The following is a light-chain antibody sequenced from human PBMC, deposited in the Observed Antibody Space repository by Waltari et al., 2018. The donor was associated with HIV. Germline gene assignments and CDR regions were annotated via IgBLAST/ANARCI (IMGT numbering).Light chain of an antibody. CDR1: QIISTY. J-gene: IGKJ1*01. Sequence: DIQMTQSPASLSASVGDRVTITCRASQIISTYLNWYQVKPGKAPKLLIYAASSLQSGIPRRFSGSESGTDFTLTVSSLQPEDFAIHFCQQSYSIPWTFGQGTKVEMK. CDR2: AAS. CDR3: QQSYSIPWT. V-gene: IGKV1-39*01.